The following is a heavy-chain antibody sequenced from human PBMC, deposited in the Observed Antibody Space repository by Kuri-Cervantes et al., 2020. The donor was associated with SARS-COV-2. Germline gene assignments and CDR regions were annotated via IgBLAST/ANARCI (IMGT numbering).Heavy chain of an antibody. D-gene: IGHD5-24*01. Sequence: GSLRLSCTVSGGSISSYYWSWIRQPAGKGLEWIGRIYTSGSTNNNPSLKSRVTMSVDTSKNQFSLKLSSVTAADTAVYYCVTGDGYTDFDYWGQGTLVTVSS. CDR3: VTGDGYTDFDY. CDR2: IYTSGST. CDR1: GGSISSYY. J-gene: IGHJ4*02. V-gene: IGHV4-4*07.